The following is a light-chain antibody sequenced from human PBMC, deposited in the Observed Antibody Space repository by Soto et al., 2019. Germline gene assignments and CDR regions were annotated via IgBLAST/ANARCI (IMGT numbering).Light chain of an antibody. CDR2: DNN. V-gene: IGLV1-51*01. CDR3: GTWDSSLAAVV. Sequence: QSVLTQPPSVSAAPGQKVTISCSGSSSNIGDNYVSWYQLVPGTAPKLLIYDNNKRPSGIPDRFSGSKSGTSATLGITGLQTGDEADYYCGTWDSSLAAVVFGGGTKLTVL. CDR1: SSNIGDNY. J-gene: IGLJ2*01.